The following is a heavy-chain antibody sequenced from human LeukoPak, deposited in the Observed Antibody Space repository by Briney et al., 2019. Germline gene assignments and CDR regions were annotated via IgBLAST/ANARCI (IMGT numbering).Heavy chain of an antibody. CDR2: IIPIFGTA. V-gene: IGHV1-69*13. D-gene: IGHD3-22*01. Sequence: SVKVSSKASGGTFSSYAISWVRQAPGQGLEWMGGIIPIFGTANYAQKFQGRVTITADESTSTAYMELSGLRSEDSAVYYCARDRGYYYDSSGYYYDGMDVWGQGTTVTVSS. J-gene: IGHJ6*02. CDR3: ARDRGYYYDSSGYYYDGMDV. CDR1: GGTFSSYA.